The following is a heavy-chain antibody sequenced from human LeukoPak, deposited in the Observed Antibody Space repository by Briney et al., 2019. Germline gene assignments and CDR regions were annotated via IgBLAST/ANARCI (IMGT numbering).Heavy chain of an antibody. J-gene: IGHJ4*02. CDR2: IRYDGSNK. V-gene: IGHV3-30*02. Sequence: GGSLRLSCAASGFTFDDYGMHWVRQAPGKGLEWVAFIRYDGSNKYYADSVKGRFTISRDNSKNTLYLQMNSLRAEDTAVYYCSRSRRGFGYFDYWGQGTLVTVSS. CDR3: SRSRRGFGYFDY. CDR1: GFTFDDYG. D-gene: IGHD3-3*01.